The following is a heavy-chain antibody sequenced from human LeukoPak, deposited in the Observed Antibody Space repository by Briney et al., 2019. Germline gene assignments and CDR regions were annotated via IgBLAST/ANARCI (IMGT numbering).Heavy chain of an antibody. D-gene: IGHD6-19*01. J-gene: IGHJ4*02. Sequence: PGGSLRLSCAASGFTFSSYAMSWVRQAPGKGLEWVSAISGSGGSTYYADSVKGRFTISRDNSKNTVYVQMNSLRAEDTAVYYCAKEGSGWYYLDYWGQGTVVTVSS. CDR1: GFTFSSYA. CDR3: AKEGSGWYYLDY. V-gene: IGHV3-23*01. CDR2: ISGSGGST.